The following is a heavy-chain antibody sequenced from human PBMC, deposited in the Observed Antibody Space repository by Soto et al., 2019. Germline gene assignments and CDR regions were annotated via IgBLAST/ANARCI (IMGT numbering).Heavy chain of an antibody. CDR3: AGTGTTNRSDY. CDR2: IYYSGST. Sequence: SETLSLTCTVSGGSISSYYWSWIRQPPGKGVEWIGYIYYSGSTNYSPSLKSRVTISVDTSKNQFSLKLSSVTAADPAVYYCAGTGTTNRSDYWGQGTLVTVSS. V-gene: IGHV4-59*01. J-gene: IGHJ4*02. CDR1: GGSISSYY. D-gene: IGHD1-1*01.